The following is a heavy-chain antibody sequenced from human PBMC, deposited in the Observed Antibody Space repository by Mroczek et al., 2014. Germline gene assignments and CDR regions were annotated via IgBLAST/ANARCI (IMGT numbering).Heavy chain of an antibody. CDR1: GGSFSGYY. D-gene: IGHD1/OR15-1a*01. J-gene: IGHJ4*02. CDR3: ARSDRITGTHLPFDY. V-gene: IGHV4-34*01. Sequence: QVQLQQWGAGLLKPSETLSLTCAVYGGSFSGYYWSWIRQPPGKGLEWIGEINHSGSTNYNPSLKSRVTISVDTSKNQFSLKLSSVTAADTAVYYCARSDRITGTHLPFDYWGQGTLVTVSS. CDR2: INHSGST.